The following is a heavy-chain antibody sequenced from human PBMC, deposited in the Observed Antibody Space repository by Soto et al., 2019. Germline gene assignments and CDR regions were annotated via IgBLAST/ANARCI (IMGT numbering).Heavy chain of an antibody. CDR2: ISAYNGNT. V-gene: IGHV1-18*01. CDR3: ARSLAVVTSNWFDP. D-gene: IGHD3-22*01. Sequence: QVQLVQSGAEVKKPGASVKVSCKASGYTFTSYGISWVRQAPGQGLEWMGWISAYNGNTNYAQKFEGRFTMTTDTSTSTAYMELRSLRSDDRAVYYCARSLAVVTSNWFDPWGQGTLVTVSS. CDR1: GYTFTSYG. J-gene: IGHJ5*02.